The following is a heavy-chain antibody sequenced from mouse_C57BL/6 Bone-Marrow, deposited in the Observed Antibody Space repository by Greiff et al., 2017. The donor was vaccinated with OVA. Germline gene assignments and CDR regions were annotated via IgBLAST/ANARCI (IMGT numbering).Heavy chain of an antibody. D-gene: IGHD1-1*01. CDR1: GYTFTSYG. CDR3: ARSDYYGSSPWFAY. CDR2: IYPRSGNT. J-gene: IGHJ3*01. V-gene: IGHV1-81*01. Sequence: VKLMESGAELARPGASVKLSCKASGYTFTSYGISWVKQRTGQGLEWIGEIYPRSGNTYYNEKFKGKATLTADNSSSTAYMELRSLTSEDSAVYFCARSDYYGSSPWFAYWGQGTLVTVSA.